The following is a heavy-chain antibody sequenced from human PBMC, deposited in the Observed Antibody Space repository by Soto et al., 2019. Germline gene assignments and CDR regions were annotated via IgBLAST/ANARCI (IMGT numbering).Heavy chain of an antibody. CDR1: GGSISSYY. V-gene: IGHV4-59*08. J-gene: IGHJ4*02. Sequence: SETLSLTCTVSGGSISSYYWSWIRLPPGKGLEWIGYVYHTGNTHYNPSLKSRVTISVDRSKNQFSLKLNSVTAADTAVYYCARHSDYLDYWGQGALVTVSS. D-gene: IGHD1-26*01. CDR2: VYHTGNT. CDR3: ARHSDYLDY.